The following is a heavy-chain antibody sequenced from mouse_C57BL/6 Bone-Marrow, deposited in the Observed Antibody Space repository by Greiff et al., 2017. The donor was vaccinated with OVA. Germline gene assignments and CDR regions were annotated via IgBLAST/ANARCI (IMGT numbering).Heavy chain of an antibody. CDR3: ARQDYYGSSYGYFDY. D-gene: IGHD1-1*01. V-gene: IGHV1-54*01. J-gene: IGHJ2*01. Sequence: VQLQQSGAELVRPGTSVKVSCKASGYAFTNYLIEWVKQRPGQGLEWIGVINPGSGGTNYNEKFKGKATLTADKSSSTAYLHLSILTSDDSAVYFCARQDYYGSSYGYFDYWGQGTTLTVSS. CDR1: GYAFTNYL. CDR2: INPGSGGT.